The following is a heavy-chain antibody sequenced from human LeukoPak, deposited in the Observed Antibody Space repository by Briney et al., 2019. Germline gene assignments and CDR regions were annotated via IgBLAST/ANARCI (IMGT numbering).Heavy chain of an antibody. D-gene: IGHD2-2*01. J-gene: IGHJ4*02. CDR2: ISYDGTSK. Sequence: GGSLRLSCAASGXTFSVYGMHWVRQAPGKGLEWVAVISYDGTSKYYADSVKGRFTISRDNSRNTLYLQMNSLRTEDTALYYCAKDQVSPSFWGQGTLVTVSS. V-gene: IGHV3-30*18. CDR3: AKDQVSPSF. CDR1: GXTFSVYG.